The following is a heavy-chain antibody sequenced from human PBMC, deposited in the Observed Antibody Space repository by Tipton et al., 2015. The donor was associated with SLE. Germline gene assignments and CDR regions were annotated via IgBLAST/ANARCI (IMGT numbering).Heavy chain of an antibody. CDR1: GYTFTSYD. V-gene: IGHV1-8*01. J-gene: IGHJ6*03. CDR3: ARDRYYDMNV. Sequence: QLVQSGAEVKKPGASVKVSCRASGYTFTSYDINWVRQATGQGLEWMGWMNPNSGNTGYAQKFQGRVTMTRNTSISTAYMEVSSLKSEDTAVYLGARDRYYDMNVRGKGTTITVSS. CDR2: MNPNSGNT.